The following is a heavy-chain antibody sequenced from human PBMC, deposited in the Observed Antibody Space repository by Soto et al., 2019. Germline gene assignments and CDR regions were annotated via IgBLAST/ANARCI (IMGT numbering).Heavy chain of an antibody. CDR2: FIPMLGIA. Sequence: ASVKVSCKASGDSFSRSTFSWVRQAPGQGLEWMGRFIPMLGIANYAQTFQGRVTMTTDTSTSTAYMELRSLRADDTAVYYCAKQSGSGSYYNVGSGGHFDYWGQGTLVTVSS. D-gene: IGHD3-10*01. V-gene: IGHV1-69*02. CDR3: AKQSGSGSYYNVGSGGHFDY. J-gene: IGHJ4*02. CDR1: GDSFSRST.